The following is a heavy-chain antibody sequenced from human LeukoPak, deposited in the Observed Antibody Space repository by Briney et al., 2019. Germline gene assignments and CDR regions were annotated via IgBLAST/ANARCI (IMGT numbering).Heavy chain of an antibody. D-gene: IGHD5-24*01. CDR3: ARQSGDGYNWGAFDI. J-gene: IGHJ3*02. CDR2: IYPGDSDT. Sequence: GESLQISCEGSGYSFTSYWIGWVRQMPGKGLEWMGIIYPGDSDTRYSLSFQGQVTISADKSISTAYLQWSSLKASDTAMYYCARQSGDGYNWGAFDIWGQGTMVTVSS. CDR1: GYSFTSYW. V-gene: IGHV5-51*01.